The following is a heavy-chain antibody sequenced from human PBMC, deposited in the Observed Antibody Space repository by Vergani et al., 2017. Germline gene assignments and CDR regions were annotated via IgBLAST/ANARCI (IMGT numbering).Heavy chain of an antibody. V-gene: IGHV3-64*01. Sequence: EVHLEESGGGLVQPGGSLRLSCAASGFTFSSYAMHWVRQAPGKGLEYVSAISSNGGSTYYANSVKGRFTISRDNSKNTLYLQMGSLRAEDMAVYYCARGDEVDEQLGLDYWGQGTLVTVSS. D-gene: IGHD6-13*01. CDR2: ISSNGGST. J-gene: IGHJ4*02. CDR1: GFTFSSYA. CDR3: ARGDEVDEQLGLDY.